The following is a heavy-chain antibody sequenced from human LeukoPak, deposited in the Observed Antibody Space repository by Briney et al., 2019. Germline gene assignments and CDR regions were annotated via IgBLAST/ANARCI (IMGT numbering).Heavy chain of an antibody. CDR2: ITSDGSST. J-gene: IGHJ4*02. Sequence: PGGSLRLSCAASGFTFSSYWMHWVRQAPGKGLVWVSRITSDGSSTSYADSVKGRFTISRDNAKNSLYLQMNSLRAEDTAVYYCARTRQYDIGALDYWGQGTLVTVSS. D-gene: IGHD5-12*01. V-gene: IGHV3-74*01. CDR3: ARTRQYDIGALDY. CDR1: GFTFSSYW.